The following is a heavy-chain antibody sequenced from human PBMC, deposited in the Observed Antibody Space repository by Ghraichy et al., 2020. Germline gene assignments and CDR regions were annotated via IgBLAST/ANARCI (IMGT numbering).Heavy chain of an antibody. J-gene: IGHJ6*02. Sequence: GGSLRLSCEASGFFLSVYGMNWVRQTPGKGLEWVAVIWFDGNTEYYADSVKGRFTISRDNSKNTVYLQMNSLRAEDTAIYYCARDKVHCTTTGCSKYGMDVWGQGTTVTVSS. CDR1: GFFLSVYG. D-gene: IGHD2-8*01. CDR3: ARDKVHCTTTGCSKYGMDV. CDR2: IWFDGNTE. V-gene: IGHV3-33*01.